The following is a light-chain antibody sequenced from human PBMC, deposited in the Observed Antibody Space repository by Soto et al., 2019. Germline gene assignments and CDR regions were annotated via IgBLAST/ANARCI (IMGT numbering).Light chain of an antibody. CDR3: QQYYSAPWT. V-gene: IGKV4-1*01. CDR1: QSVVDGFNNKNY. J-gene: IGKJ1*01. CDR2: SAS. Sequence: DIVMTQSPDSLAVSLGESATINCRSSQSVVDGFNNKNYLAWYQQKPGQPPKLLLYSASTRESGVPDRFSGSGSGTDFTLTISSLQAEDVAVYYCQQYYSAPWTFGQGTKVDIK.